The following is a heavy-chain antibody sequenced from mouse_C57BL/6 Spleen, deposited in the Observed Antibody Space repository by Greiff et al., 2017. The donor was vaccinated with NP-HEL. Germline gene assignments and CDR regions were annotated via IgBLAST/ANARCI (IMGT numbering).Heavy chain of an antibody. D-gene: IGHD1-1*01. V-gene: IGHV1-55*01. CDR3: AREEDYYGSRTFAY. CDR1: GYTFTSYW. Sequence: QVQLQQSGAELVKPGASVKMSCKASGYTFTSYWITWVKQRPGQGLEWIGDIYPGSGSTNYNEKFKSKATLTVDTSSSTAYMQLSSLTSEDSAVYYCAREEDYYGSRTFAYWGQGTLVTVSA. J-gene: IGHJ3*01. CDR2: IYPGSGST.